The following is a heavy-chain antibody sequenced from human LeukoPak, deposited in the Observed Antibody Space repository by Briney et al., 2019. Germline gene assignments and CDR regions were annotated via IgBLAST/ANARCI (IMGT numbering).Heavy chain of an antibody. D-gene: IGHD6-6*01. V-gene: IGHV1-69*04. CDR2: IIPILGIA. CDR3: ANGRTDPGSSSAYYYYYGMDV. J-gene: IGHJ6*02. CDR1: GGTFSSYA. Sequence: SVKVSCKASGGTFSSYAISWVRQAPGQGLEWMGRIIPILGIANYAQKFQGRVTITADKSTSTAYMELSSLRPEDTAVYYCANGRTDPGSSSAYYYYYGMDVWGQGTTVTVSS.